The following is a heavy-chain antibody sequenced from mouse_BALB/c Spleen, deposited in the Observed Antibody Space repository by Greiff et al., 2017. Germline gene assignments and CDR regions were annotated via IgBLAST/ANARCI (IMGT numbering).Heavy chain of an antibody. CDR3: ARVSYGSSLYYYAMDY. J-gene: IGHJ4*01. CDR1: GYSITSGYY. Sequence: EVKLVESGPGLVKPSQSLSLTCSVTGYSITSGYYWYWIRQFPGNKLEWMGYISYDGSNNYNPSLKNRISITRDTSKNQFFLKLNSVTTEDTATYYCARVSYGSSLYYYAMDYWGQGTSVTVSS. V-gene: IGHV3-6*02. D-gene: IGHD1-1*01. CDR2: ISYDGSN.